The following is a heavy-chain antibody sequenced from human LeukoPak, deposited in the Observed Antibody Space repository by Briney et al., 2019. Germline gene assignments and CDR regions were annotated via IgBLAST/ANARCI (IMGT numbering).Heavy chain of an antibody. CDR3: ANTAFHSSTFDH. CDR2: ISGSGSST. CDR1: GFTFSSYA. Sequence: PGGSLRLSCAASGFTFSSYAMSWVRQAPGKGLEWVSGISGSGSSTYYADSVKGRFTISRDNSKNMLDLQMNSLRAEDTAVYYCANTAFHSSTFDHWGQGTPVTVSS. V-gene: IGHV3-23*01. J-gene: IGHJ4*02. D-gene: IGHD6-19*01.